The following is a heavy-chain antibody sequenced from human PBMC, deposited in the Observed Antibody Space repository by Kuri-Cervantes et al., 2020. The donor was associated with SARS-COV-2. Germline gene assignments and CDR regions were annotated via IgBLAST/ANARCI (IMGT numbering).Heavy chain of an antibody. Sequence: SVKVSCKASGGTFSSYTISWVRQAPGQGLEWMGGIIPIFGTANYAQKFQGRVTMTEDTSTDTAYMELSSLRSEDTAVYYCATARFDFWSGYSWGGAFDIWGQGTMVTVSS. CDR3: ATARFDFWSGYSWGGAFDI. CDR2: IIPIFGTA. J-gene: IGHJ3*02. D-gene: IGHD3-3*01. CDR1: GGTFSSYT. V-gene: IGHV1-69*06.